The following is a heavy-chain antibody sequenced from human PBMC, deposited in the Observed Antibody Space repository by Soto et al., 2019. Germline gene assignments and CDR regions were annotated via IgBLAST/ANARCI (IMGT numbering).Heavy chain of an antibody. J-gene: IGHJ5*02. CDR3: AASGRFCSGGSCYSNWFDP. Sequence: GGSLRLSCAASGFTFSSYAMSWVRQAPGKGLEWVSAISGSGGSTYYADSVKGRFTISRDNSKNTLYLQMNSLRAEDTAVYYCAASGRFCSGGSCYSNWFDPWGQGTLVTVSS. CDR2: ISGSGGST. D-gene: IGHD2-15*01. CDR1: GFTFSSYA. V-gene: IGHV3-23*01.